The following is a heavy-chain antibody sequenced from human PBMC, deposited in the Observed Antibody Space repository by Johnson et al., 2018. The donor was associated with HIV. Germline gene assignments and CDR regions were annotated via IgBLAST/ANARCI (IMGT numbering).Heavy chain of an antibody. J-gene: IGHJ3*02. CDR3: VRGWHTSGRCDVVDI. V-gene: IGHV3-23*04. D-gene: IGHD6-19*01. CDR2: TTPSGGGT. Sequence: MQLVESGGGLVKPGGSLRLSCAASGFTFSNAWMSWVRQAPGKGLEWVSATTPSGGGTYYADSVKGRFTISRDNSKNTLFLQMNSLRAEDTALYYCVRGWHTSGRCDVVDIWGQGTTVIVSS. CDR1: GFTFSNAW.